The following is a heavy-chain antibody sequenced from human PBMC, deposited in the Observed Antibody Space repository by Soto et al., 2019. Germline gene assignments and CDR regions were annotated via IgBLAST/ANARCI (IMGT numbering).Heavy chain of an antibody. Sequence: GGSLRLSCAASGFTFSSYGMHWVRQAPGKGLEWVAVISYDGSNKYYADSVKGRFTISRDNSKNTLYLQMNSLRAEDTAVYYCAKDRIAAAGHLDYWGQGTLVTVSS. D-gene: IGHD6-13*01. V-gene: IGHV3-30*18. J-gene: IGHJ4*02. CDR1: GFTFSSYG. CDR2: ISYDGSNK. CDR3: AKDRIAAAGHLDY.